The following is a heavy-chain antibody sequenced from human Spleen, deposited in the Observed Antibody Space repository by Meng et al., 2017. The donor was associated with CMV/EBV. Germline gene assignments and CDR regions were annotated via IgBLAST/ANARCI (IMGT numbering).Heavy chain of an antibody. D-gene: IGHD6-6*01. Sequence: QVQLVQSGDEVQNPGSSVQVSCKASGGSFSSYAISWVRQAPGQGLEWMGLINSNTGATKYAQKFQNRITMTRDTSISTVYMELTTLSSDDTAVYYCERVGGWIGSSSVFGWFDPWGQGTLVTVSS. J-gene: IGHJ5*02. CDR2: INSNTGAT. V-gene: IGHV1-2*02. CDR1: GGSFSSYA. CDR3: ERVGGWIGSSSVFGWFDP.